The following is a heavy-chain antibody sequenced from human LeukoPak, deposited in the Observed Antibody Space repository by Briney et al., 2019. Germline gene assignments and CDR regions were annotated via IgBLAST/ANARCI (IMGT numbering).Heavy chain of an antibody. Sequence: GGSLRLSCAASGFTFSSYAMSWVRQAPGKGLEWVSAISGSGGSTYYADSVKGRFTISRDDSKNTLYLQMNSLRAEDTAVYYCAKDLHYYDSSGFDYWGQGTLVTVSS. J-gene: IGHJ4*02. V-gene: IGHV3-23*01. CDR1: GFTFSSYA. D-gene: IGHD3-22*01. CDR3: AKDLHYYDSSGFDY. CDR2: ISGSGGST.